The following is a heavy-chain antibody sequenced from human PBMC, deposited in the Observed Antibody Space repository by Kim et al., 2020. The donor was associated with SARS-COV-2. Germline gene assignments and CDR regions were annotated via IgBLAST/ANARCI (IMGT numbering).Heavy chain of an antibody. CDR1: GGSISSYY. J-gene: IGHJ4*02. Sequence: SETLSLTCTVSGGSISSYYWSWIRQPPGKGLEWIGYIYYSGSTNYNPSLKSRVTISVDTSKNQFSLKLSSVTAADTAVYYCAREALDSSGYLPLDYWGQGTLVTVSS. CDR3: AREALDSSGYLPLDY. V-gene: IGHV4-59*01. CDR2: IYYSGST. D-gene: IGHD3-22*01.